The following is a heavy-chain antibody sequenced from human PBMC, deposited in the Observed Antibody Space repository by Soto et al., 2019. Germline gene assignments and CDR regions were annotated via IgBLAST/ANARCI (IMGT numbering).Heavy chain of an antibody. CDR3: AKVCWPGTPYDAFDI. CDR1: GFTFSSYA. V-gene: IGHV3-23*01. D-gene: IGHD1-1*01. Sequence: GGSLRLSCAASGFTFSSYAMSWVRQAPGKGLEWVSAISGSGGSTYYADTVKGRFTNSRDNSKNTLYLQMNSLRAEDTAEYYCAKVCWPGTPYDAFDIWGQGTMVTVSS. CDR2: ISGSGGST. J-gene: IGHJ3*02.